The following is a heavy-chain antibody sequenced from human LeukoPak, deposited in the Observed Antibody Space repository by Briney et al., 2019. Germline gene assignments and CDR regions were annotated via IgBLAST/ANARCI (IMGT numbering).Heavy chain of an antibody. CDR1: GYTFSSYA. V-gene: IGHV3-23*01. CDR2: ISGSGGST. Sequence: GGSLRLSCAASGYTFSSYAMSWVRQAPGKGLEWVSAISGSGGSTYYADSVKGRFTISRDNSKNTLYLQMNSLRAEDTAVYYCAKVPSGYYHFDHWGQGTLVTVSS. J-gene: IGHJ4*02. D-gene: IGHD3-22*01. CDR3: AKVPSGYYHFDH.